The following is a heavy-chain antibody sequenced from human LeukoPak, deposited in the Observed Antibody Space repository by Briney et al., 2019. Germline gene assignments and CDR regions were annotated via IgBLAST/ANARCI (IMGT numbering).Heavy chain of an antibody. CDR3: ARGQWLVPFDY. V-gene: IGHV4-39*07. D-gene: IGHD6-19*01. CDR2: ISYSGST. Sequence: SETLSLTCTVSGGSISSSSYYWGWIRQPPGKGLEWIGSISYSGSTYYKPSLKNRVTISIDTSKNQFSLKLSSVTAADTAVYYCARGQWLVPFDYWGQGTLVTVSS. J-gene: IGHJ4*02. CDR1: GGSISSSSYY.